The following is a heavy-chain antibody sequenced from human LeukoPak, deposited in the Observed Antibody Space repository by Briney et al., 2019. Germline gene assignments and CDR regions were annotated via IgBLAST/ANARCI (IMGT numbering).Heavy chain of an antibody. D-gene: IGHD2-21*02. CDR2: ISGSGIST. V-gene: IGHV3-23*01. Sequence: GGSLRLSCAASGFTFSNYGMNWVRQGPGQGLEWVSAISGSGISTYYADSAKGLFTISRENSKNTLYLQMKSPRAEDTALYYCEKGSMTYGFDYWGQGTLVTVSS. J-gene: IGHJ4*02. CDR3: EKGSMTYGFDY. CDR1: GFTFSNYG.